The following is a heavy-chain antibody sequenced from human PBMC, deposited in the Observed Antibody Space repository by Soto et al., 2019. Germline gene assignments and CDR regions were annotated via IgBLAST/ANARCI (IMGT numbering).Heavy chain of an antibody. V-gene: IGHV1-18*01. CDR1: GYTFTNYG. Sequence: ASVKVSCKASGYTFTNYGVSWVRQAPGQGLEWMGWTSANNGNSNYAQKFQGRLTVTTDTSTTTAYMELMSLRSDDSAVYYCARGVYWNYAMAVWGQGTTVTVSS. CDR3: ARGVYWNYAMAV. D-gene: IGHD1-1*01. CDR2: TSANNGNS. J-gene: IGHJ6*02.